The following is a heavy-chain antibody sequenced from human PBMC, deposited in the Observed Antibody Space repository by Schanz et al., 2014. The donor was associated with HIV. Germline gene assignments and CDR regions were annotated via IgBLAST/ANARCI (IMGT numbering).Heavy chain of an antibody. V-gene: IGHV3-30*03. D-gene: IGHD4-17*01. Sequence: QVQLVESGGGVVQPGRSLRLSCAASRFTFSNYGMHWVRQAPGKGLEWVAVISYDGSNKYYADSVKGRFTISRDNSKNTLYLQMNSLRAEDTAVYYCARRDYGDYYYYYGMDVWGQGTTVTVSS. CDR3: ARRDYGDYYYYYGMDV. J-gene: IGHJ6*02. CDR2: ISYDGSNK. CDR1: RFTFSNYG.